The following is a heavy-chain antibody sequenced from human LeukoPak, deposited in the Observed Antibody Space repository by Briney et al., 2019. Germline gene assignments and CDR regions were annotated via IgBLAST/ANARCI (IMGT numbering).Heavy chain of an antibody. CDR3: ARTGGSYSYYYYMDV. CDR1: GYTFTSYA. V-gene: IGHV1-3*01. D-gene: IGHD1-26*01. CDR2: INAGNGNT. J-gene: IGHJ6*03. Sequence: GASVKVSCKASGYTFTSYAMHWVRQAPGQRLEWMGWINAGNGNTKYSQKFQGRVTITADESTSTAYMELSSLRSEDTAVYYCARTGGSYSYYYYMDVWGKGTTVTVSS.